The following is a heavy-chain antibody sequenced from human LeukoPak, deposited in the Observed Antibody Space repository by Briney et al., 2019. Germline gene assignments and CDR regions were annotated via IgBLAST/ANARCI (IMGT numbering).Heavy chain of an antibody. D-gene: IGHD3-16*01. J-gene: IGHJ4*02. CDR2: TGGTDNT. V-gene: IGHV3-23*01. CDR3: AKDLRGRLLRYFDY. Sequence: PGGSLRLSCAASGFTFSSYAMSWVRQAPGKGLEWVSTTGGTDNTYYAASVKGRFTISSDESKSTLYLQMSNLRAEDTAIYYCAKDLRGRLLRYFDYWGRGTLVTVSS. CDR1: GFTFSSYA.